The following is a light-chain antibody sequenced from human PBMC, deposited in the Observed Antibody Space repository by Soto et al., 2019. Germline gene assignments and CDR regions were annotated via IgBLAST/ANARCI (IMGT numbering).Light chain of an antibody. CDR1: SSDVGGYNF. CDR2: EVS. CDR3: SSYTTSSTVV. J-gene: IGLJ1*01. V-gene: IGLV2-14*03. Sequence: QSALTQPASLFGSPGQSITISCTGTSSDVGGYNFVSWYQQHPGKAPKLMIYEVSNRPSGVSNRFSGSKSGNTASLTISGLQPEDEADYYCSSYTTSSTVVFGTGTKATVL.